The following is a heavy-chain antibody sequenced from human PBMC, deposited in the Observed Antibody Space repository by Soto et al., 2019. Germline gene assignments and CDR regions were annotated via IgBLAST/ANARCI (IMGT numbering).Heavy chain of an antibody. CDR2: ISSSGSTI. J-gene: IGHJ6*03. CDR1: GFTFSDYY. V-gene: IGHV3-11*01. CDR3: ASQPYSYGSRNYYYYMDV. Sequence: GGSLRLSCAASGFTFSDYYMSWIRQAPGKGLEWVSYISSSGSTIYYADSVKGRFTISRGNAKNSLYLQMNSLRAEDTAVYYCASQPYSYGSRNYYYYMDVWGKGTTVTVSS. D-gene: IGHD5-18*01.